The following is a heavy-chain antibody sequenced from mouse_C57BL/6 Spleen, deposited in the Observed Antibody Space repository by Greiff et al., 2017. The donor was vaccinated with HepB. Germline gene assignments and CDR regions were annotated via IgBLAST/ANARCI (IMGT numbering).Heavy chain of an antibody. D-gene: IGHD1-1*01. CDR3: ARSGGSSLSWFAY. J-gene: IGHJ3*01. CDR2: IYPGDGDT. V-gene: IGHV1-80*01. CDR1: GYAFSSYW. Sequence: QVQLQQSGAELVKPGASVKISCKASGYAFSSYWMNWVKQRPGKGLEWIGQIYPGDGDTNYNGKCKGKATLTADKYSSTAYMQLSSLTSEDSAVYFCARSGGSSLSWFAYWGQGTLVTVSA.